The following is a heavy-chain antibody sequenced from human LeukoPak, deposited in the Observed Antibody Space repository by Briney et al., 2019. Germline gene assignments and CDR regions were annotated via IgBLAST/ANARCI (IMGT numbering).Heavy chain of an antibody. D-gene: IGHD3-10*01. J-gene: IGHJ3*02. Sequence: GASVKVSCKASGYTFTGYYMHWVRQAPGQGLEWMGWINPNSGGTNYAQKFQGRVTMTRDTSISTAYMELSRLRSDDTAVYYCATDYGSGSKDAFDIWGQGTMVTVSS. V-gene: IGHV1-2*02. CDR1: GYTFTGYY. CDR3: ATDYGSGSKDAFDI. CDR2: INPNSGGT.